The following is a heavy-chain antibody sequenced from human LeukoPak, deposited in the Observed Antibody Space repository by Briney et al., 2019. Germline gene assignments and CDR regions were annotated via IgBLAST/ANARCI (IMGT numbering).Heavy chain of an antibody. Sequence: PSETLSLTCTVSGYSISSGYYWGWIRQPPGKGLEWIGTIYHSGSTYYNPSLKSRVTISVDTSKNQFSLKLSSVTAADTAVYYCASTVEWELLQYAFDIWGQGTMVTVSS. CDR2: IYHSGST. CDR1: GYSISSGYY. D-gene: IGHD1-26*01. V-gene: IGHV4-38-2*02. J-gene: IGHJ3*02. CDR3: ASTVEWELLQYAFDI.